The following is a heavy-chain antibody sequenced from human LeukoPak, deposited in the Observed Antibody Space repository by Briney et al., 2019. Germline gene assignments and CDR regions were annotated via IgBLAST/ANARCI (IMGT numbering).Heavy chain of an antibody. D-gene: IGHD5-12*01. CDR2: ISSNGGST. CDR1: GFTFSTYW. J-gene: IGHJ6*03. V-gene: IGHV3-64*01. CDR3: ARGRGYDSPYYYYYYMDV. Sequence: GGSLRLSCAASGFTFSTYWMSWVRQAPGKGLEYVSAISSNGGSTYYANSVKGRFTISRDNSKNTLHLQMGSLRGEDMAVYYCARGRGYDSPYYYYYYMDVWGKGTTVTVS.